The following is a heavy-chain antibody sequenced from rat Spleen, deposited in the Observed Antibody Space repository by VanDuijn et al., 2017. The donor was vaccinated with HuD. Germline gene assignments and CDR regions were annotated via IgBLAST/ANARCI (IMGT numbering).Heavy chain of an antibody. Sequence: EVQLVESGGGLVQPGRSLKLSCAASGFTFSNYDMAWVRQAPTKGLEWVASISYGDSSGHSSTYYRDSVKGRFTISRDNAKSTLSLQMDSLRSEDTATFYCARRHYGYTDYFDYWGQGVMVTVSS. D-gene: IGHD1-9*01. CDR2: ISYGDSSGHSST. CDR1: GFTFSNYD. J-gene: IGHJ2*01. CDR3: ARRHYGYTDYFDY. V-gene: IGHV5-25*01.